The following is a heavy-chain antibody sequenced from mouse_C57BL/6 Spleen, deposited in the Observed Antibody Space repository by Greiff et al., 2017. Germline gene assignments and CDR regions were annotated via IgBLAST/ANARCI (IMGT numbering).Heavy chain of an antibody. CDR1: GFTFSSYA. J-gene: IGHJ4*01. CDR2: ISDGGSYT. CDR3: ARERLLYAMDY. D-gene: IGHD2-3*01. Sequence: DVMLVESGGGLVKPGGSLKLSCAASGFTFSSYAMSWVRQTPEKRLEWVATISDGGSYTYYPDNVKGRFTISRDNAKNNLYLQMSHLKSEDTAMYYCARERLLYAMDYWDQGTSVTVSS. V-gene: IGHV5-4*01.